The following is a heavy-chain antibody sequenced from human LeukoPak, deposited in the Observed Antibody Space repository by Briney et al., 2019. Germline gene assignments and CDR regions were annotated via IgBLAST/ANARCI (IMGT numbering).Heavy chain of an antibody. D-gene: IGHD4-17*01. Sequence: GRSLRLSCAASGFTFSSYGMHWVRQAPGKGPEWVAVISYDGSNKYYADSVKGRFTISRDNSKNTLYLQMNSLRAEDTAVYYCAKDRATVTYYYYYGMDVWGQGTTVTVSS. V-gene: IGHV3-30*18. CDR2: ISYDGSNK. J-gene: IGHJ6*02. CDR3: AKDRATVTYYYYYGMDV. CDR1: GFTFSSYG.